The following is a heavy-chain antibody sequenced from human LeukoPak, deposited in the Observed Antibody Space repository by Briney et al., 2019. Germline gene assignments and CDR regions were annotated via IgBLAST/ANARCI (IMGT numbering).Heavy chain of an antibody. CDR2: IIPIFGTA. Sequence: SVKVSCKASGGTFSSYAISWVRQAPGQGLEWMGGIIPIFGTANYAQKFQGRVTITADESTNTAYMELSSLRSEDTAVYYCARADPGRGYDFWSGLGSRYYFDYWGQGTLVTVSS. V-gene: IGHV1-69*13. J-gene: IGHJ4*02. CDR3: ARADPGRGYDFWSGLGSRYYFDY. D-gene: IGHD3-3*01. CDR1: GGTFSSYA.